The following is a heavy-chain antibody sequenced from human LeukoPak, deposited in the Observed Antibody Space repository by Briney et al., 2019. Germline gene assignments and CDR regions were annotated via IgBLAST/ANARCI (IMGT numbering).Heavy chain of an antibody. CDR2: IYYSGST. J-gene: IGHJ4*02. CDR1: GGSISSSSYY. D-gene: IGHD6-19*01. V-gene: IGHV4-39*07. Sequence: SETLSLTCTVSGGSISSSSYYWGWIRQPPGEGLEWIGSIYYSGSTYYNPSLKSRVTISVDTSKNQFSLKLSSVTAADTAVYYCARLSNLAVAGNFFDYWGQGTLVTVSS. CDR3: ARLSNLAVAGNFFDY.